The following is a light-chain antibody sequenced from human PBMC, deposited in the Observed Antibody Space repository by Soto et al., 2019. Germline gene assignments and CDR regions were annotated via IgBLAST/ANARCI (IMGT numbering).Light chain of an antibody. CDR3: SSYTSTRFPVV. CDR1: SCDVGGYNY. CDR2: DVS. V-gene: IGLV2-14*03. J-gene: IGLJ3*02. Sequence: QSALTQPASVSGSPGQSITISCTGTSCDVGGYNYVSWYQQHPGSAPKLMIYDVSNRPSVVSNRFSGSKSGNTASLTISGLQAEDEADYYCSSYTSTRFPVVFGGGTKLTVL.